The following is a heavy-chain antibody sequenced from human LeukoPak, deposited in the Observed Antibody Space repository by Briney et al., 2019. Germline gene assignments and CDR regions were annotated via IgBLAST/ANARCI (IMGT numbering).Heavy chain of an antibody. CDR1: GDSVSSNSAA. J-gene: IGHJ5*02. CDR3: ARGMAGAGWFDP. Sequence: SQTLSLTCAISGDSVSSNSAALNWIRQAPSRGLEWLGRTYYRSKWYHDYAVSVKSRIPINPDTSKTQFSLQLNSVTPEDTAVYYCARGMAGAGWFDPWGQGTLVTVSS. V-gene: IGHV6-1*01. CDR2: TYYRSKWYH. D-gene: IGHD1-26*01.